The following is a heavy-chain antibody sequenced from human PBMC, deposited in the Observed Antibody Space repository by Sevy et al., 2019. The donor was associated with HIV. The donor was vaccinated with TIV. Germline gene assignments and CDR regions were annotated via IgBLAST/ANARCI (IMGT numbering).Heavy chain of an antibody. CDR2: IYYSGST. Sequence: SDTLSLTCTVSGGSISSSSYYWGWIRQPPGKGLEWIGSIYYSGSTYYNPSLKSRVTISVDTSKNQFSLKLSSVTAADTAVYYCARSYSSSSSPFDYWGQGTLVTVSS. J-gene: IGHJ4*02. CDR3: ARSYSSSSSPFDY. D-gene: IGHD6-6*01. CDR1: GGSISSSSYY. V-gene: IGHV4-39*01.